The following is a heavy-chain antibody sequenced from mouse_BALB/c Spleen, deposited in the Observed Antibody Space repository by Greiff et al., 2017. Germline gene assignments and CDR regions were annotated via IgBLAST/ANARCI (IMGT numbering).Heavy chain of an antibody. CDR3: ARWETLLRLDY. V-gene: IGHV1-55*01. CDR1: GYNFTSYW. Sequence: VQLQQPGAELVKPGTSVKLSCKASGYNFTSYWINWVKLRPGQGLEWIGDIYPGSGSTNYNEKFKSKATLTVDTSSSTAYMQLSSLASEDSALYYCARWETLLRLDYWGQGTTLTVSS. CDR2: IYPGSGST. J-gene: IGHJ2*01. D-gene: IGHD1-2*01.